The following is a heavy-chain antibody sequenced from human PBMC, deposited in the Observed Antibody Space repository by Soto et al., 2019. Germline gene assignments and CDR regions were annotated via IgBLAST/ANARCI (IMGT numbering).Heavy chain of an antibody. CDR2: ITSDTNTI. D-gene: IGHD6-19*01. V-gene: IGHV3-48*02. Sequence: EVQLVESGGGLVQPGGSLRLSCAASGFPFSIYSMNWVRQAPGKGLEWSSYITSDTNTIKYADSVKGRFTISRDNAEDLVYLQMIGASDEATGVYFCTRSVEGHFDYWGQGTVVTVSS. J-gene: IGHJ4*02. CDR3: TRSVEGHFDY. CDR1: GFPFSIYS.